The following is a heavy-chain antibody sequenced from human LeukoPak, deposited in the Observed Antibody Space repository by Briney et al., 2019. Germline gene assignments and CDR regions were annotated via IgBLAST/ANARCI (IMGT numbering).Heavy chain of an antibody. CDR3: ARAQRGTYYYYGMDV. CDR2: IYYSGGT. V-gene: IGHV4-59*01. Sequence: SETLSLTCTVSGGSISSYYWSWIRQPPGKGLEWIGYIYYSGGTNYNPSLKSRVTISVDTSKNQFSLKLSSVTAADTAVYYCARAQRGTYYYYGMDVWGQGTTVTVSS. D-gene: IGHD3-16*01. J-gene: IGHJ6*02. CDR1: GGSISSYY.